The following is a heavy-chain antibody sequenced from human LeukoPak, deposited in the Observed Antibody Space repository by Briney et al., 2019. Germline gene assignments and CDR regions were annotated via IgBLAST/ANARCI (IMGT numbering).Heavy chain of an antibody. CDR1: GYTFTNSY. CDR2: INPDGGNT. CDR3: ARIRDGYNDAYDL. J-gene: IGHJ3*01. D-gene: IGHD5-24*01. Sequence: EASVKVSCKASGYTFTNSYIHWVRQAPGQVLEWMGLINPDGGNTNYTQNFQGRVTLTRDTSTSTVYMELSSLRSEDTAIYYCARIRDGYNDAYDLWGQGTVVTVSS. V-gene: IGHV1-46*01.